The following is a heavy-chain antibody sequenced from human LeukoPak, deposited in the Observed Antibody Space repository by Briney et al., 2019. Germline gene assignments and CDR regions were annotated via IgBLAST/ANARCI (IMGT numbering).Heavy chain of an antibody. J-gene: IGHJ3*02. CDR2: IRYDGTNK. CDR1: GFTFSSYG. D-gene: IGHD6-19*01. V-gene: IGHV3-30*02. CDR3: AKRIAVAGPDAFDI. Sequence: PGGSLRLSCAASGFTFSSYGMHWVRQAPGKGLEWVTFIRYDGTNKDYADSVKGRFIISRDNSKNTVYLQMNSLRAEDTAVYYCAKRIAVAGPDAFDIWGQGTMVTVSS.